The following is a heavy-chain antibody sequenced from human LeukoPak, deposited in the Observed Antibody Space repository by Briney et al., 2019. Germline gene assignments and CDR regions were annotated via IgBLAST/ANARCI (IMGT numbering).Heavy chain of an antibody. D-gene: IGHD3-10*01. CDR2: IYSGGST. J-gene: IGHJ4*02. Sequence: GGSLRLSCAASGFTVSSNYMSWVRQAPGKGLEWVSVIYSGGSTYYADSVKGRFTISRDNSKNTLYLQMNSLRAEDTAVYYCARASYGSGTLDYWGQGTLVTASS. CDR3: ARASYGSGTLDY. V-gene: IGHV3-53*01. CDR1: GFTVSSNY.